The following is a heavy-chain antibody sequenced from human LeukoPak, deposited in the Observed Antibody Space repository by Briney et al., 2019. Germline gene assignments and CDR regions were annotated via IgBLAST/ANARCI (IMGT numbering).Heavy chain of an antibody. V-gene: IGHV3-21*01. Sequence: GGALRLSCAASGFTFSSYSMNWVRQAPGKGLEWVSSISSSSSYIYYADSVKGRFTISRDNAKNSLYLQMNSLRAEDTAVYYCARHSDYDILTGPNDYWGQGTLVTVSS. D-gene: IGHD3-9*01. CDR2: ISSSSSYI. CDR1: GFTFSSYS. CDR3: ARHSDYDILTGPNDY. J-gene: IGHJ4*02.